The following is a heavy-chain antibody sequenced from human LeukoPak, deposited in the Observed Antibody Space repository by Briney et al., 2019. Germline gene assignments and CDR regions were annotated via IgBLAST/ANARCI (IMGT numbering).Heavy chain of an antibody. CDR3: ARSTSYYYDSSGLDY. D-gene: IGHD3-22*01. CDR1: GFTVSSNY. J-gene: IGHJ4*02. V-gene: IGHV3-66*01. Sequence: GGSLRLSCAASGFTVSSNYMSWVRQAPGKGLEWVSVIYSGGSTYYADSVKGRFTISRDNSKNTLYLQMNSLRAEDTAVYYCARSTSYYYDSSGLDYWGQGTLVTVSS. CDR2: IYSGGST.